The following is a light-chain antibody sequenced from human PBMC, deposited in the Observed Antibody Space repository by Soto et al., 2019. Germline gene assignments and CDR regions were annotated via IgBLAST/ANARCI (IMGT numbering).Light chain of an antibody. J-gene: IGKJ5*01. V-gene: IGKV3-15*01. CDR2: GAS. CDR3: QQCSDWPLFT. Sequence: EIVMTQSPATLSVSPGERVTLSCRASQSVNSYLAWYQHKPGQPPRLLIYGASTRAPGIPARFSGSGSGTDFTLTISSLQSEDSAVYFCQQCSDWPLFTFGQGTRLEIK. CDR1: QSVNSY.